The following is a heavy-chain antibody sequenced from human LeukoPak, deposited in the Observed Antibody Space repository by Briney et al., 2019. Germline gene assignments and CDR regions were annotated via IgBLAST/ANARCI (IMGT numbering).Heavy chain of an antibody. V-gene: IGHV3-33*06. CDR1: GFTFSTYG. CDR2: IWDDGNDK. J-gene: IGHJ4*02. CDR3: AKDLGVRYFDWLIPGSDY. Sequence: GRSLRLSCAASGFTFSTYGMHWVRQAPGKGLEWVSVIWDDGNDKYYADSVKGRFTISRDNSKNTLYLQMNSLRAEDTAVYYCAKDLGVRYFDWLIPGSDYWGQGTLVTVSS. D-gene: IGHD3-9*01.